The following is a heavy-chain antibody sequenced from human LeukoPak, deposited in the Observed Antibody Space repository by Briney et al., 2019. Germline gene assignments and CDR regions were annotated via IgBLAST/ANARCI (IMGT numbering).Heavy chain of an antibody. Sequence: GGSLRLSCAAPGFTLSSYWMSWVRQAPGKGLEWVANIKQDGSEKYYVDSVKGRFTISRDNAKNSLYLQMNSLRAEDTAVYYCARDCSSTSCYWTFDYWGQGTLVTVSS. CDR3: ARDCSSTSCYWTFDY. CDR2: IKQDGSEK. V-gene: IGHV3-7*01. J-gene: IGHJ4*02. CDR1: GFTLSSYW. D-gene: IGHD2-2*01.